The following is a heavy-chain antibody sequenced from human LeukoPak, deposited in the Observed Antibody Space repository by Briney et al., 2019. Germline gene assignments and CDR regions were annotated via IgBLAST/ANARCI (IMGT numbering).Heavy chain of an antibody. Sequence: PGGSLRLSCAASGFTFSDYYMNWIRQAPGKGLEWISYISTSGATTWYADSVKGRFTISRDDAKNSLYLHMHSLWAEDTAMYYCARVTTGDAEWGQGILVTVSS. D-gene: IGHD3-16*01. CDR1: GFTFSDYY. CDR2: ISTSGATT. J-gene: IGHJ4*02. V-gene: IGHV3-11*01. CDR3: ARVTTGDAE.